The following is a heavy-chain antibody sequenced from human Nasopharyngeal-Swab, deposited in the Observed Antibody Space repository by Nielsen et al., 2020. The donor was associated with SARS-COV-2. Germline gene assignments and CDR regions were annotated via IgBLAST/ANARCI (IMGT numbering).Heavy chain of an antibody. J-gene: IGHJ6*02. D-gene: IGHD3-10*01. Sequence: GESLKISCAASGFTINSFSMHWVRQAPGKGLEWVAVISYDGNNKYYADSVKGRFTISRDNSKKPVYLQMNSLRPEDTAVYYCARDVASGFGELFPLLRGLDIWGHGTTVTVSS. CDR1: GFTINSFS. CDR2: ISYDGNNK. CDR3: ARDVASGFGELFPLLRGLDI. V-gene: IGHV3-30-3*01.